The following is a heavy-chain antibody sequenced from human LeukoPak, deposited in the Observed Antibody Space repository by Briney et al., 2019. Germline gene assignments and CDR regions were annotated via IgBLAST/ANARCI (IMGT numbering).Heavy chain of an antibody. Sequence: SVKVSCKASGGTFSSYAISWVRRAPGQGLEWMGGIIPIFGTANYAQKFQGRVTITTDESTSTAYMELSSLRSEDTAVYYCARIVYDFAGGYYYYMDVWGKGTTVTVSS. D-gene: IGHD5/OR15-5a*01. J-gene: IGHJ6*03. CDR3: ARIVYDFAGGYYYYMDV. V-gene: IGHV1-69*05. CDR1: GGTFSSYA. CDR2: IIPIFGTA.